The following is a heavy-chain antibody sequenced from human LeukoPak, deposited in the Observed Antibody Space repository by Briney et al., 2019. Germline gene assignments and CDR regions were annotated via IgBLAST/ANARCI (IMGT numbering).Heavy chain of an antibody. CDR3: ARAAPKGPAAVKTYYYYYMDV. Sequence: SETLSLTCTVSGDSISSYYWSWIRQPAGKGLEWIGSLYTSGSTSYNPSLKSRVTMSVDTSKNQFSLKLTSVTAADTAVYYCARAAPKGPAAVKTYYYYYMDVWGKGTTVTVSS. CDR2: LYTSGST. CDR1: GDSISSYY. D-gene: IGHD6-13*01. V-gene: IGHV4-4*07. J-gene: IGHJ6*03.